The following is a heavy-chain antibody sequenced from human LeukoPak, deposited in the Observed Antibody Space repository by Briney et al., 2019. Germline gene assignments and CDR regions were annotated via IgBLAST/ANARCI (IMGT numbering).Heavy chain of an antibody. CDR1: GFTFSSYA. Sequence: GRSLRLSCAASGFTFSSYAMHWVRQAPGKGLEWVAVISYDGSNKYYADSVKGRFTISRDNSKNTLYLQMNSLRAEDTAVYYCARGGAYGDYPRDAFDIWGQGTMVTVSS. V-gene: IGHV3-30-3*01. D-gene: IGHD4-17*01. CDR3: ARGGAYGDYPRDAFDI. J-gene: IGHJ3*02. CDR2: ISYDGSNK.